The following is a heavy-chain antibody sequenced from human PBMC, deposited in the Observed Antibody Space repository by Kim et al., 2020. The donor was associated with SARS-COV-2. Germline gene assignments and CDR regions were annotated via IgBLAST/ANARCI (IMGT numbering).Heavy chain of an antibody. V-gene: IGHV3-15*01. CDR3: TTSTTNYYFYYGMDV. D-gene: IGHD1-26*01. J-gene: IGHJ6*02. Sequence: APVKHRLPISRDDSKHTLYLQMNSLKTEDTAVYYCTTSTTNYYFYYGMDVWGQGTTVTVSS.